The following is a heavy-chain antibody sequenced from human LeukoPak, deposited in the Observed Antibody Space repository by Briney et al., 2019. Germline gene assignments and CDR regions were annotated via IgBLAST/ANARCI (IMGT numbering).Heavy chain of an antibody. Sequence: ASVKVSCKASGYTFTGYYMHWPRQAPGQGLEWMGWVSAYNGNTNYAQKLQGRVTMTTDTSTSTAYMELRSLRSDDTAVYYCARDWSFGQKPYCSSTHYMDVWGKGTTVTVSS. D-gene: IGHD2-2*01. CDR1: GYTFTGYY. V-gene: IGHV1-18*04. CDR3: ARDWSFGQKPYCSSTHYMDV. CDR2: VSAYNGNT. J-gene: IGHJ6*03.